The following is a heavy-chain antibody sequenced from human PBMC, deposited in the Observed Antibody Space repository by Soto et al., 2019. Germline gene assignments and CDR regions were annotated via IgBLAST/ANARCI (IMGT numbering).Heavy chain of an antibody. V-gene: IGHV1-46*01. D-gene: IGHD1-26*01. CDR1: GYTFTSYY. CDR3: ARLLGATTTFDY. CDR2: INPSGGIT. Sequence: ASVKVSCKASGYTFTSYYIHWVRQAPGQGFEWMGVINPSGGITNYAQKFQGRATLTTDTSTTTVHMELSSLKSDDTAVYYCARLLGATTTFDYWGQGTLVTVSS. J-gene: IGHJ4*02.